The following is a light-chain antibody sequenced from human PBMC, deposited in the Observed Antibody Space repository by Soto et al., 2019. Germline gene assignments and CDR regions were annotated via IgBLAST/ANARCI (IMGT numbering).Light chain of an antibody. Sequence: QSALTQPASVSGYPGQSITISCSGTSSDIGGYNYVSWYQQHPGKAPKLMIYEVHNRPSGVSNRFSGSKSGNTASLTISGLQAEDEGDYYCSSYTGTNSLTFGGGTKVTVL. CDR1: SSDIGGYNY. J-gene: IGLJ2*01. CDR3: SSYTGTNSLT. V-gene: IGLV2-14*01. CDR2: EVH.